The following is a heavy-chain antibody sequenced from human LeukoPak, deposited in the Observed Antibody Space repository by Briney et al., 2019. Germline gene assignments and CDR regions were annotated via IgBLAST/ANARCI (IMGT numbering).Heavy chain of an antibody. CDR3: AKGGLYCSSITCFYYFDY. J-gene: IGHJ4*02. V-gene: IGHV3-23*01. D-gene: IGHD2-2*01. Sequence: GGSLRLSCAASGFTFSSYAMSWVRQAPEKGLEWVSAISGSGGSTYYADSVKGRFTISRDNSKNTLYLQMNSLRAEDTALYYCAKGGLYCSSITCFYYFDYWGQGTLVTVSP. CDR2: ISGSGGST. CDR1: GFTFSSYA.